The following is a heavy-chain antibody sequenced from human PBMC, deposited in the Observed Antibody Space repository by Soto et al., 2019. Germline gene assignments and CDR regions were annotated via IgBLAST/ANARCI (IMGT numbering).Heavy chain of an antibody. Sequence: GGSLRLSCAASGFSLSDYELHWVRQAPGKGLEWVSHISSGASVSYYADSVKGRFTISRDNSKNSLYLQMNSLRVEDTAFYYCARSRIDFWGRGTLVTVSS. CDR2: ISSGASVS. J-gene: IGHJ4*02. CDR1: GFSLSDYE. V-gene: IGHV3-48*03. CDR3: ARSRIDF.